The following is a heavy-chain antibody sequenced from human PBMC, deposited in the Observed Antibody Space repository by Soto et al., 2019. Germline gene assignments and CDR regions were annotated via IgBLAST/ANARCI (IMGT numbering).Heavy chain of an antibody. CDR2: IYYSGST. D-gene: IGHD1-26*01. CDR1: GGSISSYY. Sequence: HSETLSLTCTVSGGSISSYYWSWIRQPPGKGLEWIGYIYYSGSTNYNPSLKSRVTISVDTSKNQFSLKLSSVTAADTAVYYCARDFNAREGFDYWGQGTLVTVSS. J-gene: IGHJ4*02. CDR3: ARDFNAREGFDY. V-gene: IGHV4-59*01.